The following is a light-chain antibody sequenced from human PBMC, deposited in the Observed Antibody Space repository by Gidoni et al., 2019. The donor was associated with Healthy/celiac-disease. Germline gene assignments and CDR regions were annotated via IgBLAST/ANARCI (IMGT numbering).Light chain of an antibody. CDR2: RNN. CDR1: SPNIGSNY. V-gene: IGLV1-47*01. CDR3: AAWDDSLSGRV. J-gene: IGLJ3*02. Sequence: QSVLTQPPSASGTPGPGVTISCSGSSPNIGSNYGYWYQQLPGTAPKLLIYRNNQRPSGVPDRFSGSKSGTSASLAISGLRSEDEADYYCAAWDDSLSGRVFGGGTKLTVL.